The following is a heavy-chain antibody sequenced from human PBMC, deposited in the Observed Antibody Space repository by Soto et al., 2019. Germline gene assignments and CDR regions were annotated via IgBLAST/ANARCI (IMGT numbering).Heavy chain of an antibody. V-gene: IGHV1-18*01. CDR3: AAGPEDIVVVVAATPVVYFQH. Sequence: ASVKVSCKASGYTFTSYGISWVRQAPGQGLEWMGRISAYNGKANYAQKLQGRVTMTTDTSTSTAYMELSSLRSEDTAVYYCAAGPEDIVVVVAATPVVYFQHWGQGTLVTVSS. J-gene: IGHJ1*01. D-gene: IGHD2-15*01. CDR1: GYTFTSYG. CDR2: ISAYNGKA.